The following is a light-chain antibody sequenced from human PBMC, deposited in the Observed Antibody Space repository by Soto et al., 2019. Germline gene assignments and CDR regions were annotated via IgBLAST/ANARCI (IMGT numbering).Light chain of an antibody. CDR1: EMLYNF. Sequence: DIVLTQAPATLSLSPGERATLSCRASEMLYNFLAWYQLRPGQVPRLLIYGASNRATGIPDRFSGSGSGTDFTLTISRLEPEDFAVYYCQQYGSSGTFGQGTKVDIK. J-gene: IGKJ1*01. V-gene: IGKV3-20*01. CDR3: QQYGSSGT. CDR2: GAS.